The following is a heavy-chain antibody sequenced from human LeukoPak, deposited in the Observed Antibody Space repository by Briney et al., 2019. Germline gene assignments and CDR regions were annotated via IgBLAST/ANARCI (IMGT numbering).Heavy chain of an antibody. V-gene: IGHV4-30-4*01. CDR3: AGLGLGPMIVVVTPLDAFDI. J-gene: IGHJ3*02. Sequence: SETLSLTCTVSGGSISSGDYYWSWIRQPPGKGLEWIGYIYYSGSTYYNPSLKSRVTISVDTSKNQFSLKLSSVTAADTAVYYCAGLGLGPMIVVVTPLDAFDIWGQGTMVTVSS. CDR2: IYYSGST. CDR1: GGSISSGDYY. D-gene: IGHD3-22*01.